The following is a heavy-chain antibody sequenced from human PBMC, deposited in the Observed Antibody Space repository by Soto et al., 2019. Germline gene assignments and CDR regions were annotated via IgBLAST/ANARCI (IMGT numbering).Heavy chain of an antibody. D-gene: IGHD6-19*01. J-gene: IGHJ4*02. CDR2: ISYDGSNK. CDR3: ARGHSSGWYYFDY. CDR1: GFTFSSYA. Sequence: PGGSLRLSCAASGFTFSSYAMHWVRQAPGKGLEWVTLISYDGSNKYYADSVKGRFTISRDNSKNTLSLQMNSLRAEDTAVYYCARGHSSGWYYFDYWGQGTLVTVSS. V-gene: IGHV3-30-3*01.